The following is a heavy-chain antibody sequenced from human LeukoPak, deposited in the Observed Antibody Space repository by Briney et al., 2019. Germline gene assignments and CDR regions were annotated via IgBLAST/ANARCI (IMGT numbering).Heavy chain of an antibody. Sequence: GGSLRLSCAASGFTFTSYSMNWVRQAPGKGLEWVAFIRCDGSNKYYADSVKGRFTISRDNSKNTLYLQMNSLRAEDTAVYYCAKDRGYSYGPLDYWGQGTLVTVSS. CDR3: AKDRGYSYGPLDY. J-gene: IGHJ4*02. CDR2: IRCDGSNK. CDR1: GFTFTSYS. D-gene: IGHD5-18*01. V-gene: IGHV3-30*02.